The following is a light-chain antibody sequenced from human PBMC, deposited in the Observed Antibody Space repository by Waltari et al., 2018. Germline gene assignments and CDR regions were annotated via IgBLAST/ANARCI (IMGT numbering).Light chain of an antibody. CDR1: QSVRSN. V-gene: IGKV3-15*01. Sequence: EIVLTQSPATLSVSPGEGVTLSCRASQSVRSNLAWYQQKPGQAPRLLIYGASTRATGVPARFSGGGSGTDFTLTISSLQSEDFAIYYCQQYNNWPPITFGQGTRLDSK. CDR3: QQYNNWPPIT. CDR2: GAS. J-gene: IGKJ5*01.